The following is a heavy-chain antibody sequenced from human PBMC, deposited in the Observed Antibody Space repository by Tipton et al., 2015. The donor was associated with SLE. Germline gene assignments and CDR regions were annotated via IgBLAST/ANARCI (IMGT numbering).Heavy chain of an antibody. D-gene: IGHD3-10*01. CDR1: GGSISSSSYY. Sequence: TLSLTCTVSGGSISSSSYYWGWIRQPPGKGLEWIGSIYYSGSTNYNPSLKSRVTISVDKSKNQFSLKLSSVTAADTAVYYCARVIWFAGHWFDPWGQGTLVTVSS. J-gene: IGHJ5*02. CDR3: ARVIWFAGHWFDP. V-gene: IGHV4-39*07. CDR2: IYYSGST.